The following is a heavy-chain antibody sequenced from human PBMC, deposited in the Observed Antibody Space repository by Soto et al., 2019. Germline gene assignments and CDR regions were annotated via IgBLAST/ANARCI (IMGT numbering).Heavy chain of an antibody. D-gene: IGHD3-22*01. CDR1: GSSISSYY. CDR2: IYYSGRN. CDR3: ARSRGGYFDY. V-gene: IGHV4-59*01. Sequence: SETLSLTCPVSGSSISSYYLSWIRQPPGKGLERIGYIYYSGRNKYKPSNKNRDKKKLDNTKNQISLKLSSVSAADTAVYYCARSRGGYFDYWGQGTLVTVSS. J-gene: IGHJ4*02.